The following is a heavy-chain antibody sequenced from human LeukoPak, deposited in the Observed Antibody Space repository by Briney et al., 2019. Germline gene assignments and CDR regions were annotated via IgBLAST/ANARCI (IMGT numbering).Heavy chain of an antibody. CDR2: FDPEDGET. J-gene: IGHJ5*02. V-gene: IGHV1-24*01. Sequence: ASVKVSCKVSGYTLTELSMHWVRQAPGKGLEWMGGFDPEDGETIYAQKFQGRVTMTEDTSTDTAYMELSSLRSEDTAVYYCARSDGGYYDSSGIGGAWGQGTLVTVSS. CDR1: GYTLTELS. D-gene: IGHD3-22*01. CDR3: ARSDGGYYDSSGIGGA.